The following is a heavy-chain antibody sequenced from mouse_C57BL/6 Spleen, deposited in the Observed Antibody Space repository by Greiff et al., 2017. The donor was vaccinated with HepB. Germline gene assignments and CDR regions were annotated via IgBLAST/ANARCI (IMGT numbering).Heavy chain of an antibody. CDR2: INYDGSST. Sequence: EVKLVESEGGLVQPGRSMKLSCTASGFTFSDYYMAWVRQVPENGLEWVANINYDGSSTYYLDSLKSRFIISRDNAKNILYLQMSSLKSEDTATYYCARESYDYWYFDVWGTGTTVTVSS. CDR1: GFTFSDYY. J-gene: IGHJ1*03. V-gene: IGHV5-16*01. CDR3: ARESYDYWYFDV. D-gene: IGHD2-12*01.